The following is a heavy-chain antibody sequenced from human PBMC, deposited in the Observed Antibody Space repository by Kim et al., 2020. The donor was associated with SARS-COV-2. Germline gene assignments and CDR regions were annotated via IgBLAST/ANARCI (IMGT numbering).Heavy chain of an antibody. J-gene: IGHJ4*02. CDR3: ASWTGTPFTLNNYFDY. Sequence: SVKVSCKASGGTFSSYAISWVRQAPGQGLEWMGGIIPIFGTANYAQKFQGRVTITADESTSTAYMELSSLRSEDTAVYYCASWTGTPFTLNNYFDYWGQGTLVTVSS. V-gene: IGHV1-69*13. D-gene: IGHD1-1*01. CDR1: GGTFSSYA. CDR2: IIPIFGTA.